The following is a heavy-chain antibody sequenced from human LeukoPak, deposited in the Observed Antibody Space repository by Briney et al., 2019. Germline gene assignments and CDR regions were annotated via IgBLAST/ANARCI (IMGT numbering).Heavy chain of an antibody. CDR2: IYTSGST. V-gene: IGHV4-4*07. Sequence: SSETLSLTCTVSGDSISSYYWSWIRQPAGKGLEWIGRIYTSGSTNYNPSLKSRVTMSVDTSKKQFSLKLSSVTAADTAVYYCARDTIFGVVRAFDIWGQGTMVTVSS. D-gene: IGHD3-3*01. CDR1: GDSISSYY. CDR3: ARDTIFGVVRAFDI. J-gene: IGHJ3*02.